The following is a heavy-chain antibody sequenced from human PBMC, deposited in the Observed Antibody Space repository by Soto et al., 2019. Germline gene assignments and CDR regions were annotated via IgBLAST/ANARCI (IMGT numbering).Heavy chain of an antibody. CDR3: ARESRVDSSSGDRYFDY. Sequence: ASVKVSCKASGYTFTGYYMHWVRQAPGQGLEWMGWINPNSGGTNYAQKFQGWVTMTRDTSISTAYMELSRLRSDDTAVYYCARESRVDSSSGDRYFDYWGQGTLVTVS. CDR2: INPNSGGT. V-gene: IGHV1-2*04. J-gene: IGHJ4*02. D-gene: IGHD6-6*01. CDR1: GYTFTGYY.